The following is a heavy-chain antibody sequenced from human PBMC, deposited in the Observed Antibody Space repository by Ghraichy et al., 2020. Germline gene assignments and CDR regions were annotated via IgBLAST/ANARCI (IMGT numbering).Heavy chain of an antibody. CDR1: GFTFGTYW. V-gene: IGHV3-7*01. CDR3: ARETLGSTQYYFDY. D-gene: IGHD1-26*01. Sequence: GGSLRLSYAASGFTFGTYWMTWVRQAPGKGLEWVANIKEDGSEKYYVDSVKGRFTISRDNAKNSLYLQMNGLRAEDTAVYHCARETLGSTQYYFDYWGQGTLVTVSS. CDR2: IKEDGSEK. J-gene: IGHJ4*02.